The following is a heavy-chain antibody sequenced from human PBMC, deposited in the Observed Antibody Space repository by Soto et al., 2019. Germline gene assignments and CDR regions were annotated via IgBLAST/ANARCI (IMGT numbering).Heavy chain of an antibody. CDR1: GYSFAGYW. CDR2: IDPSDSQT. J-gene: IGHJ4*02. CDR3: ARQIYDSDTGPNLQYYFES. D-gene: IGHD5-18*01. V-gene: IGHV5-10-1*01. Sequence: GESLKISCKGSGYSFAGYWITWVRQKPGKGLEWMGRIDPSDSQTYYSPSFRGHVTISVTKSITTVFLQWSSLRASDTAMYYCARQIYDSDTGPNLQYYFESPGQRTPVTGSS.